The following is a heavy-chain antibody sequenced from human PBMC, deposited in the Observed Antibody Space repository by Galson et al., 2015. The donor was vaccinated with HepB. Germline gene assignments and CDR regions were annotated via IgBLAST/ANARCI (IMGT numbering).Heavy chain of an antibody. CDR2: ISYDGSNK. Sequence: SLRLSCAASGFTFSSYGMHWVRQAPGKGLEWVAVISYDGSNKYYADSVKGRFTISRDNSKNTLYLQMNSLRAEDTAVYYCAKDNSGYSYGYDLSAFDIWGQGIMVTVSS. D-gene: IGHD5-18*01. CDR1: GFTFSSYG. V-gene: IGHV3-30*18. J-gene: IGHJ3*02. CDR3: AKDNSGYSYGYDLSAFDI.